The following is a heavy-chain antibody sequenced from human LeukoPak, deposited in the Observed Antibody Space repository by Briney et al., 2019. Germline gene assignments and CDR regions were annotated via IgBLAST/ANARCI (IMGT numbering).Heavy chain of an antibody. CDR1: GGSISSSSYY. CDR3: ASFFWSGYYRSYYGMDV. J-gene: IGHJ6*02. D-gene: IGHD3-3*01. Sequence: SETLSLTCTVSGGSISSSSYYWGWIRQPPGKGLEWIGGIYYSGSTYYNPSPKSRVTISVDTSKNQFSLKLSSVTAADTAVYYCASFFWSGYYRSYYGMDVWGQGTTVTVSS. V-gene: IGHV4-39*01. CDR2: IYYSGST.